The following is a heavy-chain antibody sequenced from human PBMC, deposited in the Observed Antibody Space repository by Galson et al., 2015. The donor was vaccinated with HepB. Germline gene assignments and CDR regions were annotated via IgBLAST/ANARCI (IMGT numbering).Heavy chain of an antibody. V-gene: IGHV3-30*18. CDR2: ISYDGRNR. CDR1: GFTSSSYR. D-gene: IGHD6-19*01. CDR3: AKEQRQWLVPAGDAFDN. Sequence: SLRLSCAASGFTSSSYRMHWARQAPGKGLEWVAVISYDGRNRHYPESVKGRFTISRDNSKNTLYLQMNSLRPEDTAVYYCAKEQRQWLVPAGDAFDNWGQGTMVTVSS. J-gene: IGHJ3*02.